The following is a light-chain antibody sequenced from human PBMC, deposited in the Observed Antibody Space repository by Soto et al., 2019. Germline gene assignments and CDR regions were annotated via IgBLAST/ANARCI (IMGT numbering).Light chain of an antibody. Sequence: IQMTQSPSTLSASVGDRVAITCRASQSIGIWLAWYQKKPGKAPRFLIYKASTLQTGVPSRFSGSGSGTEFTHTISSLQPDDFATYYCQQYNDYSWTFGQGTKVEIK. CDR2: KAS. J-gene: IGKJ1*01. CDR1: QSIGIW. CDR3: QQYNDYSWT. V-gene: IGKV1-5*03.